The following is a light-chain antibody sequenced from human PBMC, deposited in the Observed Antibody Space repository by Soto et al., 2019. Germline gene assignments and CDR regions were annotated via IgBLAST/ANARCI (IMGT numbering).Light chain of an antibody. CDR3: LQHSRYPFT. V-gene: IGKV1-17*01. CDR2: RAS. CDR1: QGIRDD. Sequence: DIPMTQSPSFLSPAIGDGVTITCRASQGIRDDLSWFQQKLGKAPERLIYRASFLQAGVPSRFSGSGSGTEFTLTIISLQPEDFATYYCLQHSRYPFTFGPGTEVHVK. J-gene: IGKJ3*01.